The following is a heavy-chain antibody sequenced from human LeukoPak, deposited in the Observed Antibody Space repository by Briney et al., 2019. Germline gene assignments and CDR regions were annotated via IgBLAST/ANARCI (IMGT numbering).Heavy chain of an antibody. Sequence: PGGSLRLSCEASGFSFSSYGLHWVRQAPGKGPEWVAFIRYDGTNKYYADSVKGRFTISRDNSKNTLFLQMNTLRAEDTAVYYCVGFDYWGQGTLVTVSS. CDR2: IRYDGTNK. CDR3: VGFDY. V-gene: IGHV3-30*02. J-gene: IGHJ4*02. CDR1: GFSFSSYG.